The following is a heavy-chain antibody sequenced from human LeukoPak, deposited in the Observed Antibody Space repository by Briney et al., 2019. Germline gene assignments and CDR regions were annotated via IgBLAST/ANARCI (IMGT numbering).Heavy chain of an antibody. CDR1: GFTFNKYY. V-gene: IGHV3-7*01. CDR3: VREGGEYLSGPFDY. CDR2: IKQDGSEK. D-gene: IGHD1-26*01. Sequence: QTGGSLRLSRAASGFTFNKYYMSWVRQAPGKGLEWVADIKQDGSEKYYVDSVKGRFTISRDNPKNSLYLQMNSLRADDTAVYYCVREGGEYLSGPFDYRGRGTLVTVSS. J-gene: IGHJ4*02.